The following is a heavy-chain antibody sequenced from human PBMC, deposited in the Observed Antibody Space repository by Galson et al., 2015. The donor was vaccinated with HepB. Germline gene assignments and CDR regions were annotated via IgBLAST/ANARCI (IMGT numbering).Heavy chain of an antibody. CDR1: GGSVSSGSYY. Sequence: TLSLTCTVSGGSVSSGSYYWSWIRQPPGKGLEWIGYIYYSGSTNYNPSLKSRVTISVDTSKNQFSLKLSSVTAADTAVYYCARESPSSLLWFREDYYYMDVWGKGTTVTVSS. V-gene: IGHV4-61*01. CDR3: ARESPSSLLWFREDYYYMDV. J-gene: IGHJ6*03. D-gene: IGHD3-10*01. CDR2: IYYSGST.